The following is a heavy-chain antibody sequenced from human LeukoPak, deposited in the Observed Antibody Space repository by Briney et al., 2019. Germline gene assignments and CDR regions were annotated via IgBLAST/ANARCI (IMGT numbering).Heavy chain of an antibody. D-gene: IGHD6-19*01. CDR2: IYYSGST. CDR1: GGSISSYY. V-gene: IGHV4-59*01. CDR3: ARENRYGYSSGWYADY. J-gene: IGHJ4*02. Sequence: PSETLSLTCTVPGGSISSYYWSWIRQPPGKGLEWIGYIYYSGSTNYNPSLKSRVTISVDTSKNQFSLKLSSVTAADTAVYYCARENRYGYSSGWYADYWGQGTLVTVSS.